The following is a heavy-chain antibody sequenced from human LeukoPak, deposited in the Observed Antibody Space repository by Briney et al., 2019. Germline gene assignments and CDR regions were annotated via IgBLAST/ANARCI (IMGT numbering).Heavy chain of an antibody. CDR2: INPSGGST. Sequence: GASVKVSCKASGYTFTSYYMHWVRQAPGQGLEWMGIINPSGGSTSYAQKFQGRVTMTRDTSTSTVYMELSSLRSEDTAVYYCARGEEFPYCGGDCYSPRDYWGQGTLVTVSS. D-gene: IGHD2-21*02. J-gene: IGHJ4*02. CDR1: GYTFTSYY. CDR3: ARGEEFPYCGGDCYSPRDY. V-gene: IGHV1-46*01.